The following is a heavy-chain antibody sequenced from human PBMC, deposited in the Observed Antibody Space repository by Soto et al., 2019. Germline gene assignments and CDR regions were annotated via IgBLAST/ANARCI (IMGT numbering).Heavy chain of an antibody. CDR3: ARGADEYSHGYGGMDL. CDR1: GYSFPSSC. CDR2: IYPGDSDT. V-gene: IGHV5-51*01. Sequence: GESLKISCKGSGYSFPSSCIGWVRQIPGKGLEWLGLIYPGDSDTRYSPSFQGQVTISADKSISTAYLQWSSLKASDTAMYYCARGADEYSHGYGGMDLWGQGTRVTVPS. D-gene: IGHD5-18*01. J-gene: IGHJ6*02.